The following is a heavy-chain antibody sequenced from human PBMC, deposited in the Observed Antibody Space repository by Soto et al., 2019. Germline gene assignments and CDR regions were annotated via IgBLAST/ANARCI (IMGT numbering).Heavy chain of an antibody. D-gene: IGHD3-3*01. CDR3: ARGQPTYYDFWSGLYNWFDP. J-gene: IGHJ5*02. CDR2: INPSGGST. Sequence: ASVKVSFKASGYTFTSYYMHWVRQAPGQGLEWMGIINPSGGSTSYAQKFQGRVTMTRDTSTSTVYMELSSLRSEDTAVYYCARGQPTYYDFWSGLYNWFDPWGQGTLVTVSS. V-gene: IGHV1-46*01. CDR1: GYTFTSYY.